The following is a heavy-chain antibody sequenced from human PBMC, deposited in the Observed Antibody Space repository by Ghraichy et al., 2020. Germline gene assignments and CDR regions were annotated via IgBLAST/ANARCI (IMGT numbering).Heavy chain of an antibody. CDR1: GFTFNSYG. CDR3: AKGQGVGDSYGYDYFDY. Sequence: GESLNISCAASGFTFNSYGMHWVRQAPGKGLEWVAVISYDGSNKYYADSVKGRFTISRDTSKNTLYLQMNSLRAEDTAVYYCAKGQGVGDSYGYDYFDYWGQGTLVTVSS. CDR2: ISYDGSNK. J-gene: IGHJ4*02. D-gene: IGHD5-18*01. V-gene: IGHV3-30*18.